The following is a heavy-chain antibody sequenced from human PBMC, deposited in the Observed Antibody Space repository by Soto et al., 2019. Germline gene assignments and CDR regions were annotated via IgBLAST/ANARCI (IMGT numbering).Heavy chain of an antibody. CDR1: GGTFSSYA. CDR2: IIPIFGTA. J-gene: IGHJ5*02. V-gene: IGHV1-69*13. CDR3: ARAGVASNVGDIVATIWENWFDP. Sequence: SVKVSCKASGGTFSSYAISWVRQAPGQGLEWMGGIIPIFGTANYAQKFQGRVTITADESTSTAYMELSSLRSEDTAVYYCARAGVASNVGDIVATIWENWFDPWGQGTPVTVSS. D-gene: IGHD5-12*01.